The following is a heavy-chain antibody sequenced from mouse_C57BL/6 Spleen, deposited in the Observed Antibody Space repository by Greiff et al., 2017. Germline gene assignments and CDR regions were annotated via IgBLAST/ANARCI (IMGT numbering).Heavy chain of an antibody. Sequence: EVKLMESGGGLVKPGGSLKLSCAASGFTFSSYAMSWVRQTPEKRLEWVATISDGGSYTYYPDNVKGRFTISRDNAKNNLYLQMSHLKSEDTAMYYCARDRYYYGSDFDYWGQGTTLTVSS. CDR1: GFTFSSYA. CDR2: ISDGGSYT. V-gene: IGHV5-4*01. D-gene: IGHD1-1*01. J-gene: IGHJ2*01. CDR3: ARDRYYYGSDFDY.